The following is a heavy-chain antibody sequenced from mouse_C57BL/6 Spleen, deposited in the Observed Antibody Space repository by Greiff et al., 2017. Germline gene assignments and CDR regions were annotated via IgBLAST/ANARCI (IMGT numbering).Heavy chain of an antibody. CDR2: IDPSDSYT. J-gene: IGHJ2*01. CDR3: ASKGYYGSSPSDY. CDR1: GYTFTSYW. Sequence: VQLQQPGAELVKPGASVKLSCKASGYTFTSYWMQWVKQRPGQGLEWIGEIDPSDSYTNYNQKFKGKATLTVDTSSSTAYMQLSSLTSEDSAVYYCASKGYYGSSPSDYWGQGTTVTVSS. V-gene: IGHV1-50*01. D-gene: IGHD1-1*01.